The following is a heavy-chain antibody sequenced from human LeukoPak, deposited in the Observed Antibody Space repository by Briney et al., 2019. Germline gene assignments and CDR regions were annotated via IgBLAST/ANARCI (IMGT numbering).Heavy chain of an antibody. Sequence: GGPLRLSCAASGFSFSSHGMSWVRQAPWKGPGGVSSISSGSDDTFYADSVKGRFTISSDNAKNSRYLQMNRLRDEDTAVYYCASGTSVTFEIWGQGTLVTVSS. CDR1: GFSFSSHG. CDR3: ASGTSVTFEI. J-gene: IGHJ3*02. V-gene: IGHV3-21*01. CDR2: ISSGSDDT. D-gene: IGHD1-26*01.